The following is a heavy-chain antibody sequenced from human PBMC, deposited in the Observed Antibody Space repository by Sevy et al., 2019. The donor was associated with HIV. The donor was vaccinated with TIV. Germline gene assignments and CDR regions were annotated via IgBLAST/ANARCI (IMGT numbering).Heavy chain of an antibody. J-gene: IGHJ4*02. CDR1: AGSFSGYY. Sequence: SETLSLTCGVSAGSFSGYYRTWIRQPPGRGLEWIGEVNHSGSTNYNWSLKSRVTISLDTSKNQFSLKLTSVTAADTAIYYCARGRFGDYVWGSYRYFDSWGQGTLVTVSS. CDR3: ARGRFGDYVWGSYRYFDS. CDR2: VNHSGST. D-gene: IGHD3-16*02. V-gene: IGHV4-34*01.